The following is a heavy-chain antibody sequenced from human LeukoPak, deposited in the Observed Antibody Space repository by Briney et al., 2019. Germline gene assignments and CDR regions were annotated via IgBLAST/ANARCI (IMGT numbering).Heavy chain of an antibody. J-gene: IGHJ5*02. CDR1: GFTFDDYA. V-gene: IGHV3-9*01. Sequence: PGRSLRLSCAASGFTFDDYAMHWVRQAPGKGLEWVSGISWNSGSIGYADSVKGRFTISRDNAENSLYLQMNSLRAEDTALYYCAKDSSRGDRARGLRNWFDPWGQGTLVTVYS. CDR2: ISWNSGSI. CDR3: AKDSSRGDRARGLRNWFDP. D-gene: IGHD2-21*02.